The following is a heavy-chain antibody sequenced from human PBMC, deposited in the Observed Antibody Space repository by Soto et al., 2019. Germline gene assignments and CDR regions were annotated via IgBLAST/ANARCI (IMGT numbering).Heavy chain of an antibody. D-gene: IGHD6-6*01. J-gene: IGHJ6*03. CDR3: AKDQGDSSSPPFYYYYYYMDV. Sequence: GGSLRLSCAASGFTFSSYAMSWVRQAPGKGLEWVSAISGSGGSTYYADSVKGRFTISRDNSKNTLYLQMNSLRAEDTAVYYCAKDQGDSSSPPFYYYYYYMDVWGKGTTVTVSS. V-gene: IGHV3-23*01. CDR2: ISGSGGST. CDR1: GFTFSSYA.